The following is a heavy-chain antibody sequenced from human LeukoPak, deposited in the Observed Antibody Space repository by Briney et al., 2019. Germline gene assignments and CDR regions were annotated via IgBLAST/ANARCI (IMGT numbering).Heavy chain of an antibody. CDR2: IRYDGSNK. D-gene: IGHD3-9*01. Sequence: GGSLRLSCAASGFTFSSYGMHWVRQAPGKGLEWVAFIRYDGSNKYYADSVKGRFTISRDNSKNTLYLQMNSLRAEDTAVYYCAKEDYYILTGSAFDYWGQGTLVTVSS. J-gene: IGHJ4*02. CDR3: AKEDYYILTGSAFDY. CDR1: GFTFSSYG. V-gene: IGHV3-30*02.